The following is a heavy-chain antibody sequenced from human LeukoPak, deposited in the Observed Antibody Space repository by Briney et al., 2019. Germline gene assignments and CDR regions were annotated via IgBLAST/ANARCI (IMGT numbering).Heavy chain of an antibody. Sequence: GGSLRLSCGASGFTLRNYWMHWVRQAPGKGLVWVSRINSDGTMTIYADSVKGRFTISRDNAKNTLHLQMNSLRAEDTAVYYCARGLAVAGNCMDVWGQGTTVTVSS. CDR3: ARGLAVAGNCMDV. CDR1: GFTLRNYW. CDR2: INSDGTMT. V-gene: IGHV3-74*01. D-gene: IGHD6-19*01. J-gene: IGHJ6*02.